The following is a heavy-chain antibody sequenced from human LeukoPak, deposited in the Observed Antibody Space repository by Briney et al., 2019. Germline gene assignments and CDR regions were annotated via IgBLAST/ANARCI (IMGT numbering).Heavy chain of an antibody. CDR1: GDSVSSYY. V-gene: IGHV4-59*02. CDR3: ARKRSFDL. J-gene: IGHJ4*02. CDR2: IYYSESA. Sequence: SETLSLTCTVSGDSVSSYYWSWIRQPPGKRLEWIGCIYYSESATYNPSLKSRVTISLDTSKNQFFLRLSSVTAADTAVYYCARKRSFDLWGQGTLVTVSS. D-gene: IGHD3-9*01.